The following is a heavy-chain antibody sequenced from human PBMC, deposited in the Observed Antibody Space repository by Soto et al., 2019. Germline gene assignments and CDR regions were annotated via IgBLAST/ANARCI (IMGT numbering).Heavy chain of an antibody. CDR3: AREGIRWLQSPPHYYGMDV. Sequence: LSLTCTVSGGSISSGGYYWSWIRQHSGKGLEWIGYIYYSGSTYYNPSLKSRVTISVDTSKNQFSLKLSSVTAADTAVYYCAREGIRWLQSPPHYYGMDVWGQGTTVTVSS. D-gene: IGHD5-12*01. CDR1: GGSISSGGYY. CDR2: IYYSGST. V-gene: IGHV4-31*03. J-gene: IGHJ6*02.